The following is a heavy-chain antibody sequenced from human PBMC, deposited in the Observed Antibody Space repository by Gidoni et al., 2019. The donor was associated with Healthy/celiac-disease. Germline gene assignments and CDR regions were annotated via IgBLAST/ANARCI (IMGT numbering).Heavy chain of an antibody. CDR1: GGNFSSYA. J-gene: IGHJ3*02. CDR2: IIPICGTA. Sequence: QVQLVQSGAEVKKPGSSVKVSCKASGGNFSSYAISWVRQAPGQGLEWMGGIIPICGTANYTQKFQGRVTITADESTSTAYMELSSLRSEDTAVYYCARSFYDTFAPGIYDAFDIWGQGTMVTVSS. D-gene: IGHD3-9*01. V-gene: IGHV1-69*01. CDR3: ARSFYDTFAPGIYDAFDI.